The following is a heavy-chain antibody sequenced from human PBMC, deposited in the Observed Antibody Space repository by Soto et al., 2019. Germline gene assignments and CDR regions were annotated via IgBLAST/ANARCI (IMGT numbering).Heavy chain of an antibody. V-gene: IGHV5-51*01. CDR1: GYSFTSYW. CDR3: ARAGLSWSGYYPFDY. Sequence: GESLKISCKGSGYSFTSYWIGWVRQMPGKGLEWMGIIYPGDSDTRYSPSFQGQVTISADKSISTAYLQWSSLKASDTAMYYCARAGLSWSGYYPFDYWGQGTLVTVSS. CDR2: IYPGDSDT. D-gene: IGHD3-3*01. J-gene: IGHJ4*02.